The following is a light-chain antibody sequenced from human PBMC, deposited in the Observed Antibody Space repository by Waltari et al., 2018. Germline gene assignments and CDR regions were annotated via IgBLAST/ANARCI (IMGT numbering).Light chain of an antibody. Sequence: EIVMTQSPATLSVSPGERATLPCRASPSVSSNLAWYQQKPGQAPRLLIYGASTRATGIPARFSGSGSGTEFTLTISSLQSEDFAVYYCQQYNNWPPGITFGQGTRLEIK. CDR3: QQYNNWPPGIT. J-gene: IGKJ5*01. CDR2: GAS. CDR1: PSVSSN. V-gene: IGKV3-15*01.